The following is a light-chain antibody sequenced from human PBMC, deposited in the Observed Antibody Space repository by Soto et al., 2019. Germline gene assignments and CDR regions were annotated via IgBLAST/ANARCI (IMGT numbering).Light chain of an antibody. Sequence: DIQMTQSPSSLSAFVGERVTITCRASLTISIYLNWYQQKSGKAPKLLISAASSLESGVPPRFSGSGSGTDFTLTITSLQPEDFATYYCQQSHSIPWTFGQGTKVDI. CDR2: AAS. CDR3: QQSHSIPWT. J-gene: IGKJ1*01. V-gene: IGKV1-39*01. CDR1: LTISIY.